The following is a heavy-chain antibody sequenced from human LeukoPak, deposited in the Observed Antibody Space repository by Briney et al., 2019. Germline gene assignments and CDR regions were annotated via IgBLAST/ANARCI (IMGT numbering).Heavy chain of an antibody. Sequence: HPGGSPRLSCAASGFIFSNYWMTWVRQAPGKGLEWVAHIRQDGSERHYVDSVKDRFTISRDNAKNSLDLQMDSLRAEDTAVYYCARDWGSTGYDLYDSWGQGTLVTVSS. V-gene: IGHV3-7*01. J-gene: IGHJ4*02. CDR1: GFIFSNYW. CDR3: ARDWGSTGYDLYDS. D-gene: IGHD5-12*01. CDR2: IRQDGSER.